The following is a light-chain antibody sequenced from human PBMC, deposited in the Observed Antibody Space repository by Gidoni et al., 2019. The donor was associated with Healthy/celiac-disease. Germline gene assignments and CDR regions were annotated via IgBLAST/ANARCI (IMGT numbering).Light chain of an antibody. CDR3: QQPNNFPWT. Sequence: DIQMTQSPSSVSASVGDRVTITCRASQGISSYLNWYQQKPGKAPKLLIYAASSLQSGVPSRFSGSGSGTDFTLTISSLQPEDFATYYCQQPNNFPWTFGQGTKVEIK. V-gene: IGKV1-12*02. CDR1: QGISSY. J-gene: IGKJ1*01. CDR2: AAS.